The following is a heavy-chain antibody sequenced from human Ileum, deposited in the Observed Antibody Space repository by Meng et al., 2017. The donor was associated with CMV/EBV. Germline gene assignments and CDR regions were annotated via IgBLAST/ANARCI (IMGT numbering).Heavy chain of an antibody. CDR2: INHRGTT. D-gene: IGHD1-26*01. Sequence: VQLPLWGPGLLKPSETLSLTCGVNGGSFSSFSWTWIRQPPGKGPEWIGDINHRGTTNYSPSLKSRVTISIDTSKKQFSLRLSSLTAADTAVYYCTRGRVGDWGFDFWGQGTLVTVSS. CDR1: GGSFSSFS. J-gene: IGHJ4*02. CDR3: TRGRVGDWGFDF. V-gene: IGHV4-34*01.